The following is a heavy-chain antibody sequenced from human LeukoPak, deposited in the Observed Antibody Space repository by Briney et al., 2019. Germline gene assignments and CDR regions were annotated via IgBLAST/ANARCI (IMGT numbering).Heavy chain of an antibody. J-gene: IGHJ4*02. CDR3: ARKIGGNNPFDC. CDR1: GFTFSNYA. D-gene: IGHD1/OR15-1a*01. Sequence: GGSLRLSCAASGFTFSNYAMSWARQAPGRGLEWVSSISAGSSTIYYADSVKGRFTISRDNSKNTLYLQMDTLRAEDTAVYYCARKIGGNNPFDCWGQGTLVTVSS. V-gene: IGHV3-23*01. CDR2: ISAGSSTI.